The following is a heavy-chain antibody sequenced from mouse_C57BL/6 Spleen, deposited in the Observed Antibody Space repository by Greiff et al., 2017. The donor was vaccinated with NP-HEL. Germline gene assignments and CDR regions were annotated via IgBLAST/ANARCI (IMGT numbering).Heavy chain of an antibody. CDR3: ARQGSNYYYAMDY. V-gene: IGHV1-80*01. CDR1: GYAFSSYW. J-gene: IGHJ4*01. CDR2: IYPGDGDT. Sequence: LVESGAELVKPGASVKISCKASGYAFSSYWMNWVKQRPGKGLEWIGQIYPGDGDTNYNGKFKGKATLTADKSSSTAYMQLSSLTSEDSAVYFCARQGSNYYYAMDYWGQGTSVTVSS. D-gene: IGHD2-5*01.